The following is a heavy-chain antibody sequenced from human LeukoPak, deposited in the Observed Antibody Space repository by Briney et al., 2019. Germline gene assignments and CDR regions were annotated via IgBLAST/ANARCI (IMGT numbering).Heavy chain of an antibody. J-gene: IGHJ4*02. Sequence: GGSLRLSCAASGFTFSSYAMSWVRQAPGKGLEWVSAISGSGGSTYYADSVKGRFTISRDNSKNTLYLQMNSLRAEDTAVYYCARDYGDSSGYYFDYWGQGTLVTVSS. CDR1: GFTFSSYA. V-gene: IGHV3-23*01. CDR2: ISGSGGST. CDR3: ARDYGDSSGYYFDY. D-gene: IGHD3-22*01.